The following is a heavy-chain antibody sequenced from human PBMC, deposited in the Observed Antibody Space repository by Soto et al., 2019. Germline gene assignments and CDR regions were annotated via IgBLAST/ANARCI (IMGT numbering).Heavy chain of an antibody. CDR3: ARAPRRGGYSGYDYYYYYGMDV. CDR1: GGTFSSYA. CDR2: IIPIFGTA. Sequence: QVQLVQSGAEVKKPGSSVKVSCKASGGTFSSYAISWVRQAPGQGLEWMGGIIPIFGTANYAQKFQGRVTITADESTSTAYMELSSLRSEDTAVYYCARAPRRGGYSGYDYYYYYGMDVWGQGTTVTVSS. V-gene: IGHV1-69*01. J-gene: IGHJ6*02. D-gene: IGHD5-12*01.